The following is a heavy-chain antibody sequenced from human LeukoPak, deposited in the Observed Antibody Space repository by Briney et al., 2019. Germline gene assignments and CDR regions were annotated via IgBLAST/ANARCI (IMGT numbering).Heavy chain of an antibody. CDR2: IFYSGST. CDR3: ARDQGVVTAYDAFDI. V-gene: IGHV4-39*07. J-gene: IGHJ3*02. D-gene: IGHD2-21*02. Sequence: SETLSLTCTVSSGSISTSNYYWGWVRQPPGKALEWIGNIFYSGSTYYSPSLKSRVTISLDTSRNQFSLKLSSVTAADTAVYYCARDQGVVTAYDAFDIWGQGTMVTVSS. CDR1: SGSISTSNYY.